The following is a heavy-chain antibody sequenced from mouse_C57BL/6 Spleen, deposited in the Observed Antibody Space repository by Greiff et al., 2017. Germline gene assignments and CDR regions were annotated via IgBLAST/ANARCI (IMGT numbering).Heavy chain of an antibody. CDR3: ARVGGLRQGFAY. D-gene: IGHD2-4*01. CDR2: IDPSDSYT. J-gene: IGHJ3*01. V-gene: IGHV1-69*01. Sequence: QVQLQQPGAELVLPGASVKLSCKASGYTFPSYWMHWVKQRPGQGLEWIGEIDPSDSYTNYNQKFKGKSTLTVDKSSNTAYMQLSSLTSEDSAVYYCARVGGLRQGFAYWGQGTLVTVSA. CDR1: GYTFPSYW.